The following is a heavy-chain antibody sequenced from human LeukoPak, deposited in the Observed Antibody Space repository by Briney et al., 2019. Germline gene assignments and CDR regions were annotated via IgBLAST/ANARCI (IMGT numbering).Heavy chain of an antibody. CDR1: GFTFSDYY. D-gene: IGHD1-26*01. V-gene: IGHV3-11*04. CDR3: ARWYSGSYDY. Sequence: PGGSLRLSCAASGFTFSDYYMSWIRQAPGKGLEWVSYISSSGSTIYYANSVKGRFTISRDNSKNTLYLQMGSLRAEDMAVYYCARWYSGSYDYWGQGTLVTVSS. J-gene: IGHJ4*02. CDR2: ISSSGSTI.